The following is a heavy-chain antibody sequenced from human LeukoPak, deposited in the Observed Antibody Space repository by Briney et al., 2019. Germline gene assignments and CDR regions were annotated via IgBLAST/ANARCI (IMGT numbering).Heavy chain of an antibody. CDR2: IIPIFGTA. CDR3: ASQGIVGATRYFDY. V-gene: IGHV1-69*01. Sequence: SVKVSCKASGGTFSSYAISWVRQALGRGLEWMGGIIPIFGTANYAQKFQGRVTITADESTSTAYMELSSLRSEDTAVYYCASQGIVGATRYFDYWGQGTLVTVSS. CDR1: GGTFSSYA. J-gene: IGHJ4*02. D-gene: IGHD1-26*01.